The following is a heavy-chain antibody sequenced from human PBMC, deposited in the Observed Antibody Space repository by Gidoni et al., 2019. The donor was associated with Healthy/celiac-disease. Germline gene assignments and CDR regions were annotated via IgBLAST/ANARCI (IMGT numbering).Heavy chain of an antibody. CDR3: ARGVGGTSFRGGPGMDV. CDR2: INPNSGGT. D-gene: IGHD1-26*01. Sequence: QVQLLQSGAEVTKPGASVKVSCKASGYTFTGYYMHWVRQAPGQGLEWMGWINPNSGGTNYAQKFQGRVTMTRDTSISTAYMELSRLRSDDTAVYYCARGVGGTSFRGGPGMDVWGQGTTVTVSS. V-gene: IGHV1-2*02. CDR1: GYTFTGYY. J-gene: IGHJ6*02.